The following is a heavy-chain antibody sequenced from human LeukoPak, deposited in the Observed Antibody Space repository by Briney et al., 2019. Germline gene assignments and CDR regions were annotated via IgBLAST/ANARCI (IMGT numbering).Heavy chain of an antibody. D-gene: IGHD7-27*01. CDR1: GGSIRSSYYY. J-gene: IGHJ4*02. CDR2: IYDSGST. CDR3: ARHRNSGPKWGAFDY. V-gene: IGHV4-39*01. Sequence: SETLSLTCTVSGGSIRSSYYYWGWIRQPPGKGLEWIGSIYDSGSTYYNPSLKSRVTISVDTSKNQFSLKLSSVTAADTAVYYCARHRNSGPKWGAFDYWGQGTLVTVSS.